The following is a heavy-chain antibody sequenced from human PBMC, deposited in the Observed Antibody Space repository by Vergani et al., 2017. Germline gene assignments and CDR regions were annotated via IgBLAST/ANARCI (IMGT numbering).Heavy chain of an antibody. J-gene: IGHJ4*02. V-gene: IGHV4-39*01. CDR1: GGSISSSSYY. CDR3: ARHPRRYSSCWFDY. Sequence: QLQLQESGPGLVKPSETLSLTCTVSGGSISSSSYYWGWIRQPPGKGLEWIGSIYYSGSTYYNPSLKIRVTISVDTSKNQFSLKLSSVTAADTAVYYCARHPRRYSSCWFDYWGQGTLVTVSS. CDR2: IYYSGST. D-gene: IGHD6-19*01.